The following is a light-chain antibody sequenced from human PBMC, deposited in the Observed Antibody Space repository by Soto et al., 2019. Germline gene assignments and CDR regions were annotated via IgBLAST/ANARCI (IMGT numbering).Light chain of an antibody. Sequence: QSALTQPASVSGSPGQSITISCTGTSSDVGGYNYVSWYQQHPGKAPKLMIYDVSNRPSGVSNRFSGSKSGNTASLTISGLQAEDEADYDCSSYTSSSTYVFGTGSKVTV. CDR1: SSDVGGYNY. CDR2: DVS. CDR3: SSYTSSSTYV. J-gene: IGLJ1*01. V-gene: IGLV2-14*01.